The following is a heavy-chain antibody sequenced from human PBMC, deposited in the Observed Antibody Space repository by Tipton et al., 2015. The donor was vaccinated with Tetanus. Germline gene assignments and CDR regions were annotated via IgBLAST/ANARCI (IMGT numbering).Heavy chain of an antibody. V-gene: IGHV4-39*02. CDR2: AYYSGST. J-gene: IGHJ4*02. D-gene: IGHD5/OR15-5a*01. Sequence: LRLSCTVSGGSISSSSYYWGWIRQPPGKGLEWIGSAYYSGSTYYNPSLESRVTMSLDTSKKDFSLGLRSVTAADTAMYYCARLREIVSRSGWAFDHWGQGILVTVSP. CDR1: GGSISSSSYY. CDR3: ARLREIVSRSGWAFDH.